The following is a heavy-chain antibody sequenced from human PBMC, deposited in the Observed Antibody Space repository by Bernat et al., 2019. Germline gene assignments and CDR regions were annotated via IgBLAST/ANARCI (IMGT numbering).Heavy chain of an antibody. Sequence: QVQLVESGGGVVQPGRSLRLSCAASGFTFSSYAMHWVRQAPGKGLEWVAVISYDGSNKYYADPVKGRFTISRDNSKNTLYLKMNSLRAEDTAVYYCARDNSYGISAADYWGQGTLVTVSS. CDR3: ARDNSYGISAADY. J-gene: IGHJ4*02. CDR1: GFTFSSYA. CDR2: ISYDGSNK. D-gene: IGHD5-18*01. V-gene: IGHV3-30-3*01.